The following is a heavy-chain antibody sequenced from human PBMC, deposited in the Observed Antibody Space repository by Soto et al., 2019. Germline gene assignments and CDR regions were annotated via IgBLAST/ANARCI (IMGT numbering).Heavy chain of an antibody. J-gene: IGHJ4*02. CDR1: GFTFRNAW. CDR3: TTDGAIGPRPLFDH. Sequence: GGSLRLSCAASGFTFRNAWMSWVRQAPGKGLEWVGRSKSKTDGGTTDLAAPVKGRFTVSRDDSRDMLYLQMNSLNTEDTAVYFCTTDGAIGPRPLFDHWGQGILVTVSS. V-gene: IGHV3-15*05. CDR2: SKSKTDGGTT. D-gene: IGHD6-6*01.